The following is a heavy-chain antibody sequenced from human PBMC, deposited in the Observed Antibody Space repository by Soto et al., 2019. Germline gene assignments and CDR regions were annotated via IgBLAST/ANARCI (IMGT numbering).Heavy chain of an antibody. CDR3: ARDRLRSTLWFGESYYYGVDV. CDR2: IYHSGST. V-gene: IGHV4-38-2*02. D-gene: IGHD3-10*01. J-gene: IGHJ6*02. CDR1: GYSISSGYY. Sequence: PSETLSLTCAVSGYSISSGYYWGWIRQPPGKGLEWIGSIYHSGSTYYNPSLKSRVTISVDTSKNQFSLKLSSVTAADTAVYYCARDRLRSTLWFGESYYYGVDVCGQGTTVTVSS.